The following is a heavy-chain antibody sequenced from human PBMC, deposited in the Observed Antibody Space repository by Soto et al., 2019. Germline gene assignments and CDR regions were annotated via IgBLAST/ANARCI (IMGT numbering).Heavy chain of an antibody. CDR3: ARGGTYYYGSGRPPARYFQH. CDR2: IYPGDSDT. J-gene: IGHJ1*01. V-gene: IGHV5-51*01. CDR1: GYRFTSYW. D-gene: IGHD3-10*01. Sequence: GESLKISCEGSGYRFTSYWIGWVRQMPGKSLEWMGIIYPGDSDTRYNPSFQGQVTISVDKSISTAYLQWSSLKASDTAMYYCARGGTYYYGSGRPPARYFQHWGQGTLVTVSS.